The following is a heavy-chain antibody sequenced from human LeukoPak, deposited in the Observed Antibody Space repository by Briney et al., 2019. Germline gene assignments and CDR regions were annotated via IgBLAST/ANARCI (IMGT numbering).Heavy chain of an antibody. CDR1: GFTFSSYD. Sequence: GGSLRLSCAASGFTFSSYDMHWVRQATGKGLEWVSAIGTAGDTYYPGSVKGRFTISRENAKNSLYLQMNSLRAGDTAVYYCARAKHSGMSLDYHGMDVWGQGTTVTVSS. CDR3: ARAKHSGMSLDYHGMDV. CDR2: IGTAGDT. V-gene: IGHV3-13*01. J-gene: IGHJ6*02. D-gene: IGHD1-26*01.